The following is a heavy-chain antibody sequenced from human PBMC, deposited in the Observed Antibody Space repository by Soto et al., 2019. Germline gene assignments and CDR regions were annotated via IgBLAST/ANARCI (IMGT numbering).Heavy chain of an antibody. CDR3: ARDNIVVVPAAIYYYYGMDV. D-gene: IGHD2-2*01. J-gene: IGHJ6*02. CDR1: GGSISSGDYY. Sequence: PSETLSLTCTVSGGSISSGDYYWSWIRQPPGKGLEWIGYIYYSGSTYYNPSLKSRVTISVDTSKNQFSLKLSSVTAADTAVYYCARDNIVVVPAAIYYYYGMDVWGQGTTVTVS. CDR2: IYYSGST. V-gene: IGHV4-30-4*01.